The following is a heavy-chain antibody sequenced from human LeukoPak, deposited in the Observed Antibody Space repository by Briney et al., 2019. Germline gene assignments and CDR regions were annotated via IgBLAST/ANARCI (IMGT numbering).Heavy chain of an antibody. Sequence: PSETLSLTCAVYGGSFSGYYWSWIRQPPGKGLEWIGEINHSGSTNYNPSLKSRVTISVDTSKNRFPLKLSSVTAADTAVYYCARQAMVRGVSIDYWGQGTLVTVSS. CDR3: ARQAMVRGVSIDY. V-gene: IGHV4-34*01. D-gene: IGHD3-10*01. CDR1: GGSFSGYY. J-gene: IGHJ4*02. CDR2: INHSGST.